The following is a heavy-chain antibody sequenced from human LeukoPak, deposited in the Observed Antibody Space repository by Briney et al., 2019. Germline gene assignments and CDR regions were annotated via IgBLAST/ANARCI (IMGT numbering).Heavy chain of an antibody. J-gene: IGHJ4*02. Sequence: SETLSLTCTVSGGSISSSTYYWGWIRQPPGKGLECIGSIYYSGTTYYNPSLKSRVTMSIDTSKNKFSLKLSSVTAADTAVYYCARDSSGYYGPYFDYWGQGTLVTVSS. CDR3: ARDSSGYYGPYFDY. D-gene: IGHD3-22*01. CDR2: IYYSGTT. CDR1: GGSISSSTYY. V-gene: IGHV4-39*07.